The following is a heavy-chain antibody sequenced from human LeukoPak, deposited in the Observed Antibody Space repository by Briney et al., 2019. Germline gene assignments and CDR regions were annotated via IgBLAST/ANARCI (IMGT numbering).Heavy chain of an antibody. J-gene: IGHJ4*02. CDR3: AKGSSGQLAANYFDY. CDR1: GFTFSSYG. CDR2: IRYDGSNK. Sequence: PGGSLRLSCAASGFTFSSYGMHWVRQAPGKGLEWVAFIRYDGSNKYYADSVKGRFTISRDNSKNTLYLQMNSLRAEDTAVYYCAKGSSGQLAANYFDYWGQGTLVTVPS. V-gene: IGHV3-30*02. D-gene: IGHD6-13*01.